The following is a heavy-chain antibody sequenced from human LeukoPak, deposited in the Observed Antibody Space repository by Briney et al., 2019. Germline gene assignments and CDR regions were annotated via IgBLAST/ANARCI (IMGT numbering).Heavy chain of an antibody. D-gene: IGHD3-3*01. J-gene: IGHJ4*02. CDR1: GYSFTSYW. CDR3: ARRSYDFWSGYYPAEFDY. Sequence: GESLKFSCKGSGYSFTSYWIGWVRQMPGKGLEWMGIIYPGDSDTRYSPSFQGQVTISADKSISTAYLQWSSLKASDTAMYYCARRSYDFWSGYYPAEFDYWGQGTLVTVSS. V-gene: IGHV5-51*01. CDR2: IYPGDSDT.